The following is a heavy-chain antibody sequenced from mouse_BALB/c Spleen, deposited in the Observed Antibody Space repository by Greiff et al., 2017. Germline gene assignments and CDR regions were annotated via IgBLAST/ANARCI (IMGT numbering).Heavy chain of an antibody. CDR2: ISNGGGST. CDR3: ARHLYYGYAMDY. Sequence: EVQRMESGGGLVQPGGSLKLSCAASGFTFSSYTMSWVRQTPEKRLEWVAYISNGGGSTYYPDTVKGRFTISRDNAKNTLYLQMSSLKSEDTAMYYCARHLYYGYAMDYWGQGTSVTVSS. D-gene: IGHD1-1*01. CDR1: GFTFSSYT. V-gene: IGHV5-12-2*01. J-gene: IGHJ4*01.